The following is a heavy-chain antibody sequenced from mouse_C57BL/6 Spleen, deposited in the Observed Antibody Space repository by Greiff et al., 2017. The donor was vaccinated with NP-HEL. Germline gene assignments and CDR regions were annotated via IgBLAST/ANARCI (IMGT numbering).Heavy chain of an antibody. CDR1: GYAFSSYW. J-gene: IGHJ4*01. D-gene: IGHD1-1*01. V-gene: IGHV1-80*01. CDR2: IYPGDGDT. Sequence: VKVVESGAELVKPGASVKISCKASGYAFSSYWMNWVKQRPGKGLEWIGQIYPGDGDTNYNGKFKGKATLTADKSSSTAYMQLSSLTSEDSAVYFCARFGSSLLYAMDYWGQGTSVTVSS. CDR3: ARFGSSLLYAMDY.